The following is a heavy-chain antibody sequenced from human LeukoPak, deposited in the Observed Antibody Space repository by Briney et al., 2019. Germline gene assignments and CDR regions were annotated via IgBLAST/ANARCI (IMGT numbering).Heavy chain of an antibody. D-gene: IGHD2-8*02. CDR3: ARDKSSFISWWHRFFDY. CDR2: ISSDGTNQ. Sequence: SLRLSCAASGFTFRGYAMHWVRQAPGKGLEWVSDISSDGTNQHYADSVKGRFTISRDNSQNTLFLQMNSLRVEDMGVYYCARDKSSFISWWHRFFDYGGEGTLVTVPA. CDR1: GFTFRGYA. V-gene: IGHV3-30*04. J-gene: IGHJ4*02.